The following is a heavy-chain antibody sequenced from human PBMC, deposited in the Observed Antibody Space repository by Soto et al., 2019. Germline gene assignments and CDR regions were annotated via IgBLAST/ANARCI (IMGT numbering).Heavy chain of an antibody. V-gene: IGHV3-23*01. CDR2: ISGSGFKK. CDR3: AKNQGVELVPLATVDWFDP. CDR1: GFIFENFG. Sequence: GSLRLSCAASGFIFENFGMSWVRQAPGKGLEWISSISGSGFKKYYADSVKGRFTISRDNSKSTGYLELNNLSAEDTAVYHCAKNQGVELVPLATVDWFDPWGQGSVVTVSS. J-gene: IGHJ5*02. D-gene: IGHD1-26*01.